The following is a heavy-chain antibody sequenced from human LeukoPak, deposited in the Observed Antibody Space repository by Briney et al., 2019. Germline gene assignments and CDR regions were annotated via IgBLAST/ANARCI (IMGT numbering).Heavy chain of an antibody. V-gene: IGHV3-23*01. Sequence: GGSLRLSCAASGFTFSSYAMSWVRQAPGKGLEWVSAISGSGASTYYADSVKGRFTVSRDSSKNTLFLQMNSLRAEATAVYYCARGYCSTNSCYALDPWGQGTLVTVSS. CDR3: ARGYCSTNSCYALDP. CDR1: GFTFSSYA. D-gene: IGHD2-2*01. J-gene: IGHJ5*02. CDR2: ISGSGAST.